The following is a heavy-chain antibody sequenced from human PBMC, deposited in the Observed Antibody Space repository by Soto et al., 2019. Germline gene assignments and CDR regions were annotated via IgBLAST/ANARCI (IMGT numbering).Heavy chain of an antibody. V-gene: IGHV3-30-3*01. J-gene: IGHJ3*02. CDR1: GFTFSNYA. D-gene: IGHD1-26*01. Sequence: QGQLVESGGGVVQPGRSLRLSCAASGFTFSNYALHWVRQAPVKGLEWVALISYDGNDKYYADSVKGRFTISRDTSKNALFLHISTLRVEDTAVYYCSRGGGNYYYHDPFDIWGQGTMVTVSS. CDR3: SRGGGNYYYHDPFDI. CDR2: ISYDGNDK.